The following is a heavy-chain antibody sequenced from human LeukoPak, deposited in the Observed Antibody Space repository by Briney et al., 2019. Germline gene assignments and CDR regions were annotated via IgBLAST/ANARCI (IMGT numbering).Heavy chain of an antibody. CDR3: AREVQWLGNYFDY. Sequence: GGSLRLSCAASGFTFSSYSMYWVRQAPGKGLEWVSSISSSSSYIYYADSVKGRFTISRDNAKNSLYLQMNSLRAEDTAVYYCAREVQWLGNYFDYWGQGTLVTVSS. CDR1: GFTFSSYS. J-gene: IGHJ4*02. CDR2: ISSSSSYI. V-gene: IGHV3-21*01. D-gene: IGHD6-19*01.